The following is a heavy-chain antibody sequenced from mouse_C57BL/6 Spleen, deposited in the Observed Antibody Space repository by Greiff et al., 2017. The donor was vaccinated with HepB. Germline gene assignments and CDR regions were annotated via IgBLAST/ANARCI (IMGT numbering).Heavy chain of an antibody. CDR3: ARRRDDYGSSRSYWYFDV. Sequence: VQLQQSGPELVKPGASVKISCKASGYSFTSYYIHWVKQRPGQGLEWIGWIYPGSGNTKYNEKFKGKATLTADTSSSTAYMQLSSLTSEDSAVYYCARRRDDYGSSRSYWYFDVWGTGTTVTVSS. J-gene: IGHJ1*03. CDR1: GYSFTSYY. D-gene: IGHD1-1*01. V-gene: IGHV1-66*01. CDR2: IYPGSGNT.